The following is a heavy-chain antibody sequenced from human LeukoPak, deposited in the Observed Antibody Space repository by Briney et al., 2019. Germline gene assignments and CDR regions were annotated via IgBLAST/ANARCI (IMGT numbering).Heavy chain of an antibody. Sequence: ASVNVSCKASGYRFTSYWMHWVRQAPGQGLEWMGVINPSGSGTRYAQPLQGRVTMTRDTSTNTDYMELSSLTSEDTAVYYCARDNSAGTPTYWWFDPWGQGTLVTVS. CDR2: INPSGSGT. V-gene: IGHV1-46*01. CDR1: GYRFTSYW. CDR3: ARDNSAGTPTYWWFDP. J-gene: IGHJ5*01. D-gene: IGHD1/OR15-1a*01.